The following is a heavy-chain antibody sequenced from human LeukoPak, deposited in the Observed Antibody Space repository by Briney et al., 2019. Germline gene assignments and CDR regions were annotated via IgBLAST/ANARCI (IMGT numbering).Heavy chain of an antibody. CDR2: INPSGGST. CDR3: ARVGSGMDV. V-gene: IGHV1-46*01. J-gene: IGHJ6*02. Sequence: GASVKVSCKASGYTFTSYYIHWVRQAPGQGLEWMGIINPSGGSTTYAQKFQGRVTMARDTSTSTLYMELSSLRSEDAAVYYCARVGSGMDVRGQGTTVTVSS. CDR1: GYTFTSYY.